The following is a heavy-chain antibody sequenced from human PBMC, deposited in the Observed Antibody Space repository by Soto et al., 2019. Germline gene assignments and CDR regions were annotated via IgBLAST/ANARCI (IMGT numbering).Heavy chain of an antibody. CDR1: GFRFSMYG. Sequence: QVQLVESGGGVVQPGSSLRLSCAASGFRFSMYGMHWVRQAPGKGLEWVALISYDGSETYYGDSVKGRFTISRDSSKNTLNPHVSSLRVEDSAVYYCAKGGSYGYGSTSDVDYWGQGTLVSVSS. J-gene: IGHJ4*02. D-gene: IGHD3-16*01. V-gene: IGHV3-30*18. CDR3: AKGGSYGYGSTSDVDY. CDR2: ISYDGSET.